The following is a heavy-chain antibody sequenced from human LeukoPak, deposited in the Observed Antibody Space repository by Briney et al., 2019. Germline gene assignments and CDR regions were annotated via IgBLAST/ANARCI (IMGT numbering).Heavy chain of an antibody. CDR3: ARVRKDIQPMVRGQNYYYYYMDV. D-gene: IGHD3-10*01. CDR1: GFTFSSYE. CDR2: ISSSGSTI. V-gene: IGHV3-48*03. Sequence: PGGSLRLSCAASGFTFSSYEMNWVRQAPGKGLEWVSYISSSGSTIYYADSVKGRFTISRDNAKNSLYLQMNSLRAEDTAVYYCARVRKDIQPMVRGQNYYYYYMDVWGKGTTVTISS. J-gene: IGHJ6*03.